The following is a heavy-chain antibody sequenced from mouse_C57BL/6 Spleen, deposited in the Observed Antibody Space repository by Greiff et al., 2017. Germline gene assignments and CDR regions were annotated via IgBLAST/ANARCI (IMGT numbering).Heavy chain of an antibody. J-gene: IGHJ3*01. D-gene: IGHD2-4*01. Sequence: QVQLQQSGAELVRPGTSVKVSCKASGYAFTNYLIEWVKQRPGQGLEWIGMINPGSGGTNYNEKFKGKATLTADKSSSTAYMQLSSLTSEDSAVYFCARRGISCDYDAWFAYWGQGTLVTVSS. CDR3: ARRGISCDYDAWFAY. V-gene: IGHV1-54*01. CDR2: INPGSGGT. CDR1: GYAFTNYL.